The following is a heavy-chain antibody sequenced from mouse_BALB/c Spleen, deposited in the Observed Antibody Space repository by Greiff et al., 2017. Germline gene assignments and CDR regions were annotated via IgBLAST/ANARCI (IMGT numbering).Heavy chain of an antibody. CDR3: ARDEVPFAY. J-gene: IGHJ3*01. CDR2: IDPENGNT. D-gene: IGHD6-1*01. V-gene: IGHV14-1*02. Sequence: EVQVVESGAELVRPGALVKLSCKASGFNIKDYYMHWVKQRPEQGLEWIGWIDPENGNTIYDPKFQGKASITADTSSNTAYLQLSSLTSEDTAVYYCARDEVPFAYWGQGTLVTVSA. CDR1: GFNIKDYY.